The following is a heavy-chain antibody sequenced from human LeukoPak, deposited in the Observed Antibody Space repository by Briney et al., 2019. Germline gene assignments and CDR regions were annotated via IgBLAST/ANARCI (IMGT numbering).Heavy chain of an antibody. CDR2: IYYSGST. V-gene: IGHV4-59*08. D-gene: IGHD2-2*01. J-gene: IGHJ5*02. Sequence: SETLYLTCTVSGGSISSYYWSWIRQPPGEGLEWIGYIYYSGSTNYNPSLKSRVTISVDTSKNQFSLKLSSVTAADTAVYYCARMDVVVPAAVLKINRNIPMNWFDPWGQGTLVTVSS. CDR1: GGSISSYY. CDR3: ARMDVVVPAAVLKINRNIPMNWFDP.